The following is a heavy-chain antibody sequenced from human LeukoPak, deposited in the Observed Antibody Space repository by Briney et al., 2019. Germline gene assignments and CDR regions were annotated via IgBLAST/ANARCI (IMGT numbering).Heavy chain of an antibody. CDR2: IRSNSDGGTI. D-gene: IGHD3-22*01. J-gene: IGHJ5*02. V-gene: IGHV3-15*07. CDR3: ATDFYDTT. Sequence: GGSLRLSCATSGFTFSNAWMNWVRQAPGKGLEWVGRIRSNSDGGTIDYAAPVKGRFALSRDDSKNTLYLQMNSLQTEDTAVYYCATDFYDTTWGQGTLVTVSS. CDR1: GFTFSNAW.